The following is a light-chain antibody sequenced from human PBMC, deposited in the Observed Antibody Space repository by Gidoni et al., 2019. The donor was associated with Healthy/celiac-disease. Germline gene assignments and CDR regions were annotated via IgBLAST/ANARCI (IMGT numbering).Light chain of an antibody. J-gene: IGLJ1*01. Sequence: PGQSITISCTGTSSDVGGYNYVSWYQQHPGKAPKLMIYEVSNRPSGVSNRFSGSKSGNTASLTISGLQAEDEADYYCSSYTSSSTYVFGTGTKVTVL. CDR2: EVS. CDR3: SSYTSSSTYV. V-gene: IGLV2-14*01. CDR1: SSDVGGYNY.